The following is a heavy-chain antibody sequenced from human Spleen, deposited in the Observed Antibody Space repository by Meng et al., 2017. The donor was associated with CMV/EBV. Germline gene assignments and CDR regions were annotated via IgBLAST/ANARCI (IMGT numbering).Heavy chain of an antibody. V-gene: IGHV3-30*03. D-gene: IGHD6-6*01. CDR3: ARFIAARSFDY. CDR2: ISYDGGYK. Sequence: SCVASGFSITYYAMHWVRQVPGKGLEWVGVISYDGGYKKYAESVKGRFNISRDNSKNTAFLQMNSLRAEDTAVYYCARFIAARSFDYWGQGTLVTVSS. J-gene: IGHJ4*02. CDR1: GFSITYYA.